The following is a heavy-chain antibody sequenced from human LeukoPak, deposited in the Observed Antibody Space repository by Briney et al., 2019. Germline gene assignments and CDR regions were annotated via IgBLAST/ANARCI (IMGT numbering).Heavy chain of an antibody. CDR1: GYTLTELS. CDR3: ANIPSGNGDVGAPHF. Sequence: GASVKVSCKVSGYTLTELSMHWVRQAPGKGLEWMGGFDPEDGETIYAQKFQGRVTMTEDTSTDTAYMELSSLRSEDTAVYYCANIPSGNGDVGAPHFWGQGTMVTVSS. J-gene: IGHJ3*01. V-gene: IGHV1-24*01. CDR2: FDPEDGET. D-gene: IGHD4-17*01.